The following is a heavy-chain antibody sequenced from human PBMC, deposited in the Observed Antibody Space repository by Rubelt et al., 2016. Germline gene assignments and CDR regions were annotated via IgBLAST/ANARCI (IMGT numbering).Heavy chain of an antibody. CDR1: GYSFKRYA. Sequence: QVQLVQSGAEVKEPGASIKVSCKTSGYSFKRYAISWVRQAPGQGLEWMGWISTYNGDTRYAQNFQGRVTMTTDTSTSTAYMELRSLRSDDTAVYYCARRQQLGPFDYWGQGTLVTVSS. CDR3: ARRQQLGPFDY. V-gene: IGHV1-18*01. CDR2: ISTYNGDT. J-gene: IGHJ4*02. D-gene: IGHD6-13*01.